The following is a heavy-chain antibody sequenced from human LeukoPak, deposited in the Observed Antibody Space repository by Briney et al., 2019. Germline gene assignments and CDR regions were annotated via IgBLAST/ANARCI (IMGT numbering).Heavy chain of an antibody. CDR1: GFIFSHYG. CDR2: INHDENNK. D-gene: IGHD3-16*01. V-gene: IGHV3-30*02. J-gene: IGHJ4*02. CDR3: VRDSWGWDY. Sequence: PGGSLRLSCAASGFIFSHYGMHWVRQAPGKGLEWVAYINHDENNKYYADSVRGRFTISRDNSKNTMYMQMNSLRLEDTAVYYCVRDSWGWDYWGQGTLVTASS.